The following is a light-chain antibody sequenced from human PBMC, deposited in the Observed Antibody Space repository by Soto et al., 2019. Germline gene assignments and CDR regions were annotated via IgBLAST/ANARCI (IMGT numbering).Light chain of an antibody. V-gene: IGLV1-44*01. CDR2: SNN. J-gene: IGLJ2*01. CDR3: AAWDASLNGVI. Sequence: QSVLTEPPSASGTPGQRVTISCSGSSSNIGTYTVNWYQQVPGTAPKLLIYSNNQRPSGVPDRFSGSKSGTSASLAISGLQSEDEADYYCAAWDASLNGVIFGGGTQLTVL. CDR1: SSNIGTYT.